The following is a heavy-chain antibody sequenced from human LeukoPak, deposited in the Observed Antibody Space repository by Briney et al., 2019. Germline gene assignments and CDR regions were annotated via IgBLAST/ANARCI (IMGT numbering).Heavy chain of an antibody. D-gene: IGHD5-24*01. CDR2: ISGSGGST. Sequence: GGSLRLSCAASGFTFSSYAMSWVRQAPGKGLEWVSAISGSGGSTYYPDSVKGRFTISRDNSKNTLYLQMNSLRAEDTAVYYCAKGEDGFPSRPDYWGQGTLVTVSS. CDR3: AKGEDGFPSRPDY. J-gene: IGHJ4*02. CDR1: GFTFSSYA. V-gene: IGHV3-23*01.